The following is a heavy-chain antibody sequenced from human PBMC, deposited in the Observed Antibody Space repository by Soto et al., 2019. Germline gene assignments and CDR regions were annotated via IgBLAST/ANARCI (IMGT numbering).Heavy chain of an antibody. CDR2: ISARGGST. CDR1: GFTFSSYA. V-gene: IGHV3-23*01. CDR3: ARDPPNDKTQLDYGMDV. J-gene: IGHJ6*02. D-gene: IGHD2-2*01. Sequence: EVQLLESGGALVQPGGSLRLSCAASGFTFSSYAMSWVRQAPGKGLEWVSSISARGGSTYYADSVKGRFTISRDNAKKTLYLQMNSLRAEDTGVYYCARDPPNDKTQLDYGMDVWGQGTAVTVSS.